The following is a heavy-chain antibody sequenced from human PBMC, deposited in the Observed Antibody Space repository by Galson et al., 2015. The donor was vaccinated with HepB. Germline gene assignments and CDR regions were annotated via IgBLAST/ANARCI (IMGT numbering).Heavy chain of an antibody. V-gene: IGHV3-23*01. CDR2: ISGGGGTT. D-gene: IGHD5-24*01. CDR3: AKDTWPEMAWGYDP. CDR1: GFTFSSYA. J-gene: IGHJ5*02. Sequence: SLRLSCATSGFTFSSYAMSWVRQTPGKGLEWVSSISGGGGTTLYADSVEGRFTISRDNSRNTLYLQMNSLRAEDTAFYYCAKDTWPEMAWGYDPWGQGTLVTVSS.